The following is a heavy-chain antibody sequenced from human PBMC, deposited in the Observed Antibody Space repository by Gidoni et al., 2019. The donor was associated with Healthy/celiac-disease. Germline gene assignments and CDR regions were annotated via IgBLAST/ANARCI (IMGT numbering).Heavy chain of an antibody. CDR1: GFTFSSYG. CDR3: ARDREVDDAFDI. J-gene: IGHJ3*02. CDR2: IWYDGSNK. Sequence: QVQLVESGGGVVQPGRSLRLSCAASGFTFSSYGMHWVRQAPGKGLEWVAVIWYDGSNKYYADSVKGRFTISRDNSKNTLYLQMNSLRAEDTAVYYCARDREVDDAFDIWGQGTMVTVSS. V-gene: IGHV3-33*01.